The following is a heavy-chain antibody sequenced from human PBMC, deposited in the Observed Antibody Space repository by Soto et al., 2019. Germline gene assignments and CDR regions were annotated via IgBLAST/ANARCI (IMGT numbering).Heavy chain of an antibody. Sequence: QVQLVESGGGVVQPGRSLRLSCAASGFTFSTYGMHWVRQAPGKGLEWVAVISSDGSNKYYADSVKGRFTISRDNSKNTLYLQKNSLRAEDTAVYYCAKDGWLQLFLPRDWGQGTLVTVSS. J-gene: IGHJ4*02. D-gene: IGHD5-12*01. CDR3: AKDGWLQLFLPRD. CDR1: GFTFSTYG. V-gene: IGHV3-30*18. CDR2: ISSDGSNK.